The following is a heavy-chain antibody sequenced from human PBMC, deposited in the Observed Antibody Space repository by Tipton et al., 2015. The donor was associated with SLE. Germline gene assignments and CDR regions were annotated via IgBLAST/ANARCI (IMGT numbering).Heavy chain of an antibody. V-gene: IGHV4-31*03. CDR3: AGAWQGYCSGGTCYVLDY. CDR2: IYYSGST. J-gene: IGHJ4*02. D-gene: IGHD2-15*01. CDR1: GGSISSGGYY. Sequence: TLSLTCTVSGGSISSGGYYWSWIRQHPGKGLEWIGYIYYSGSTYYNPSLKSRVTISVDTSKNQFSRKLSSVTAADTAVYYCAGAWQGYCSGGTCYVLDYWGQGTLVTVSS.